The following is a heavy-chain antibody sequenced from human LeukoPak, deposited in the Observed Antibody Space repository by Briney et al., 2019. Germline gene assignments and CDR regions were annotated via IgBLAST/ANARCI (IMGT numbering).Heavy chain of an antibody. CDR3: AKDGSHSGSYDY. V-gene: IGHV3-43*02. D-gene: IGHD1-26*01. Sequence: GGSLRLTCAASGFTFGDYALHWVRQAPGKGLEWVSLISGDGGSTYYADSVKGRFTISRDNSKKSLYLQMNSLRTEETALYYCAKDGSHSGSYDYWSQGTLVTVSS. CDR1: GFTFGDYA. CDR2: ISGDGGST. J-gene: IGHJ4*02.